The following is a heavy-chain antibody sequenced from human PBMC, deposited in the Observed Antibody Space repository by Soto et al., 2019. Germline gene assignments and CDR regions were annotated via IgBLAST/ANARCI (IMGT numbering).Heavy chain of an antibody. J-gene: IGHJ4*02. Sequence: QVQLQESGPGLVKPSGTLSLTCAVSGGSISSSNWWSWVRQPPGKGVEWIGEIYHSGSTNYNPSLKSLVTISVDKSRNQFTLKLSSVTAADTAVYYCARDYYGSGSYYDYWGQGTLVTVSS. CDR2: IYHSGST. V-gene: IGHV4-4*02. CDR1: GGSISSSNW. D-gene: IGHD3-10*01. CDR3: ARDYYGSGSYYDY.